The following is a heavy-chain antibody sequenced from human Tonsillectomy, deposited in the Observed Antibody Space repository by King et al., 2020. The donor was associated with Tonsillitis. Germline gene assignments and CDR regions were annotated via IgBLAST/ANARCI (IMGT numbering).Heavy chain of an antibody. CDR3: ARQYCSGGSCYSSSGVIDY. V-gene: IGHV4-39*01. CDR2: IYYSGST. Sequence: QLQESGPGLVKPSETLSLTCTVSVGSISTSSYYWGWIRQPPGKGLEWICSIYYSGSTYYNPSLKSRVTISVDTSKNQFSLKLNSVTAADTAVYYCARQYCSGGSCYSSSGVIDYWGQGTLVTVSS. J-gene: IGHJ4*02. D-gene: IGHD2-15*01. CDR1: VGSISTSSYY.